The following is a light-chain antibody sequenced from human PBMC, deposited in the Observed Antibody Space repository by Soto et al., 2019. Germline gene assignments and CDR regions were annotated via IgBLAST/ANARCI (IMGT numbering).Light chain of an antibody. V-gene: IGKV3-15*01. CDR1: QSVSSN. J-gene: IGKJ1*01. CDR2: GAS. CDR3: QQYNNFWT. Sequence: EIVMTQSPATLSVSPGETATLSCRASQSVSSNLAWYQQKPGQAPRLLIYGASTRATDIPARFSGSGSGTEFTLTISSLQCEDFAVYYCQQYNNFWTFGQGTKVEIK.